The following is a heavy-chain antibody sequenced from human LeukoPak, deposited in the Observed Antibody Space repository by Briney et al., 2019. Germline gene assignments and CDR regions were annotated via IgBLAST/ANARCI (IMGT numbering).Heavy chain of an antibody. V-gene: IGHV1-69*06. J-gene: IGHJ6*04. CDR3: ARAKYSSGWYGPYYYYGMDV. Sequence: GASAKVSCKASGGTFSSYAISWVRQAPGQGLEWMGGIIPIFGTANYAQKFQGRVTITADKSTSTAYMELSSLRSEDTAVYYCARAKYSSGWYGPYYYYGMDVWGKGTTVTVSS. CDR1: GGTFSSYA. D-gene: IGHD6-19*01. CDR2: IIPIFGTA.